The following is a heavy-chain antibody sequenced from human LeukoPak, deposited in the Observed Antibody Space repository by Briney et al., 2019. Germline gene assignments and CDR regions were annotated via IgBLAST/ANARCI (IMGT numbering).Heavy chain of an antibody. CDR1: GYTFTGYY. Sequence: ASVKVSCKASGYTFTGYYMHWVRQAPGQGLEWMGWINPSSGGTNYAQKFQGRVTMTRNTSISTAYMELSSLRSEDTAVYYCARTQSGGWLQLYYWGQGTLVTVSS. J-gene: IGHJ4*02. D-gene: IGHD5-24*01. CDR2: INPSSGGT. CDR3: ARTQSGGWLQLYY. V-gene: IGHV1-2*02.